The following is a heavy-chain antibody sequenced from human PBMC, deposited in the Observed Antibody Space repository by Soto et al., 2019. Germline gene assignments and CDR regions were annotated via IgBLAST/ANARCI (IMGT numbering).Heavy chain of an antibody. CDR1: GFTFSSYG. CDR3: AKDRGIITMVRGAKGYYYGMDV. V-gene: IGHV3-30*18. D-gene: IGHD3-10*01. Sequence: GSLRLSCAASGFTFSSYGMHWVRQAPGKGLEWVAVISYDGSNKYYADSVKGRFTISRDNSKNTLYLQMNSLRAEDTAVYYCAKDRGIITMVRGAKGYYYGMDVWGQGTTVTVSS. CDR2: ISYDGSNK. J-gene: IGHJ6*02.